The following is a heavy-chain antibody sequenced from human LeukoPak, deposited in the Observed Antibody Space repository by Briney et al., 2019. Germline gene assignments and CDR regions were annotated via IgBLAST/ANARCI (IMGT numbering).Heavy chain of an antibody. CDR3: ARYEGGTMFDY. D-gene: IGHD1-26*01. CDR2: ISYSGST. V-gene: IGHV4-39*01. Sequence: SETLSLTCTVSDGSISRRTYYWGWIRQPPGKGLEWIGSISYSGSTSYNPSLKSRVTISIDTSKNQFSLRLSSATAADTAVYYCARYEGGTMFDYWGQGTLVAVSP. J-gene: IGHJ4*02. CDR1: DGSISRRTYY.